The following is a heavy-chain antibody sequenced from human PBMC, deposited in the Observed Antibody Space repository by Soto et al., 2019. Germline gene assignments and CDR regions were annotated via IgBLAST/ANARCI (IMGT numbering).Heavy chain of an antibody. CDR1: GFTFTGYG. D-gene: IGHD5-18*01. V-gene: IGHV3-48*01. CDR3: ARGRTGMAYFDY. Sequence: EVQLVESGGDLVQPGGSLRLSCAASGFTFTGYGMNWVRQAPGKGLEWVSYITSSSSTIYYADSMKGRFTISRDNAKNSLYLQMNSLRAEDTAVYYCARGRTGMAYFDYWGQGTLVTASS. J-gene: IGHJ4*02. CDR2: ITSSSSTI.